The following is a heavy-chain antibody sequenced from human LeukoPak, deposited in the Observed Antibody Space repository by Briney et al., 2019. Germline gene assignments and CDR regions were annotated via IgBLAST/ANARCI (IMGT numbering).Heavy chain of an antibody. CDR3: AGRLGRSGHSY. CDR2: IYSDGST. V-gene: IGHV3-66*04. Sequence: GGSLRLSCAASGFTVSSIYMSWVRQAPGKGLEWVSIIYSDGSTSYADSVTGRFTISRDNSKNALYLQMNSLRAEDTAVYYCAGRLGRSGHSYWGQGAQVTVSS. J-gene: IGHJ4*02. CDR1: GFTVSSIY. D-gene: IGHD3-22*01.